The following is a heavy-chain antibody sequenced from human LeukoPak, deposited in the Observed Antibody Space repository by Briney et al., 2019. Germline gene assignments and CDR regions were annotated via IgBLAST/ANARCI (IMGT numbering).Heavy chain of an antibody. V-gene: IGHV3-30-3*01. D-gene: IGHD3-16*01. CDR3: ARDGSSYSQVLWGMWYFDY. J-gene: IGHJ4*02. Sequence: GGSLRLSCAASGFTFSSYAMHWVRQAPGKGLEWVAVISYDGSNKYYADSVKGRFTISRDNSKNTLYLQMNSLRAEDTAVYYCARDGSSYSQVLWGMWYFDYWGQGTLVTVSS. CDR1: GFTFSSYA. CDR2: ISYDGSNK.